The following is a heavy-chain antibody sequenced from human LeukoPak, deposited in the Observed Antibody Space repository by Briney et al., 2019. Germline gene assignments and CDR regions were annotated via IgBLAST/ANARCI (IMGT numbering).Heavy chain of an antibody. CDR1: GFTFSDYA. Sequence: GGSLRLSCAASGFTFSDYAMSWVRQAPGKGLEWVSTASYYVGKQYHADCVRGRFTVSRDNSRNTVSLQMSSLRVEDTGIYYCAKAGIGADGAGFLCEYWGQGTLVTVSS. J-gene: IGHJ4*02. V-gene: IGHV3-23*01. CDR2: ASYYVGKQ. CDR3: AKAGIGADGAGFLCEY. D-gene: IGHD1-1*01.